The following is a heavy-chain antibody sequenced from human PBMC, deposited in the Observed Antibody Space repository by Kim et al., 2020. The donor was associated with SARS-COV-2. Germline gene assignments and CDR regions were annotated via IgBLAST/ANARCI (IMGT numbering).Heavy chain of an antibody. J-gene: IGHJ4*02. Sequence: GGSLRLSCAASGFTFSSYAMHWVRQAPGKGLEWVAVISYDGSNKYYADSVKGRFTISRDNSKNTLYLQMNSLRAEDTAVYYCARRAQRGGVIIKDYFDYWGQGTLVTVSS. CDR3: ARRAQRGGVIIKDYFDY. V-gene: IGHV3-30*04. CDR1: GFTFSSYA. CDR2: ISYDGSNK. D-gene: IGHD3-10*01.